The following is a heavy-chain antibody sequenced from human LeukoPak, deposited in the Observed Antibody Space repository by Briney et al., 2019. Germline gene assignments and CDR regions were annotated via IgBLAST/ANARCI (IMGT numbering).Heavy chain of an antibody. D-gene: IGHD2-21*01. J-gene: IGHJ3*02. Sequence: SETLSLTCAVYGGSFSGYYWSWIRQPPGKGLEWIGEINHSGSTNYNPSLKSRVTISIDTSKNQFSLKLTSVAAADTAVYYCARLTPPTGVWAFDIWGQGIMVTVSS. V-gene: IGHV4-34*01. CDR1: GGSFSGYY. CDR2: INHSGST. CDR3: ARLTPPTGVWAFDI.